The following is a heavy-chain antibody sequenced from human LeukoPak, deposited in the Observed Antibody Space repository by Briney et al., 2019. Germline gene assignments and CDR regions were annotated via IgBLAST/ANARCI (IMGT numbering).Heavy chain of an antibody. CDR2: IHYSGST. D-gene: IGHD3-3*01. CDR1: GGTISSYY. Sequence: SETLSLTCTVSGGTISSYYWNWIRQPPGKGLEWIEYIHYSGSTNYNPSLKSRVTMSLDTSKNQFSLKLTSVIAAETAVYYCARGYDFWSGQNWFDPWGQGTLVTVSS. V-gene: IGHV4-59*01. CDR3: ARGYDFWSGQNWFDP. J-gene: IGHJ5*02.